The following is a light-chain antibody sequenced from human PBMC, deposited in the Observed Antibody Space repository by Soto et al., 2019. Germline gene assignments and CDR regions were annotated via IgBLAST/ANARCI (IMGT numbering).Light chain of an antibody. J-gene: IGLJ3*02. V-gene: IGLV2-14*01. CDR2: EVS. Sequence: QSALTQPASVSGSPGQSITISCTGTSSDVGGYNYLSWYQHHPGKAPRVMIYEVSNRPSGGSNRFSGSKSGNTASLTISGLQGEDEADYFCSSYTTSGTPVFGGGTKLTVL. CDR3: SSYTTSGTPV. CDR1: SSDVGGYNY.